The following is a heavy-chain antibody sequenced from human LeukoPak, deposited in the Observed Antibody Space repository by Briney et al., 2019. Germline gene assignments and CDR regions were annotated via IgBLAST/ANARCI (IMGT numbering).Heavy chain of an antibody. D-gene: IGHD1-1*01. CDR2: IYYSGST. CDR3: ARFSTDDAFDI. Sequence: PSETLSLTCTVSGGSISSYYRSWIRQPPGKGLEWIGYIYYSGSTNYNPSLKSRVTISVDTSKNQFSLKLSSVTAADTAVYYCARFSTDDAFDIWGQGTMVTVSS. CDR1: GGSISSYY. J-gene: IGHJ3*02. V-gene: IGHV4-59*01.